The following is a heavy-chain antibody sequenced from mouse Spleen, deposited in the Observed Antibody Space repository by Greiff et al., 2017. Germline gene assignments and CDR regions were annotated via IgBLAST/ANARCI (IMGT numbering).Heavy chain of an antibody. D-gene: IGHD4-1*01. V-gene: IGHV1-80*01. CDR1: GFTFTNTY. J-gene: IGHJ2*01. CDR3: ARGGLGRRYFDY. Sequence: VKLMESVAELVRPGASVKLSCTASGFTFTNTYMHWVKQRPGQGLEWIGLIYPGDGDTNYNGKFKGKATLTADKYSSTDYMQLSNLTSEDSAVYFCARGGLGRRYFDYWGQGTTRTVSS. CDR2: IYPGDGDT.